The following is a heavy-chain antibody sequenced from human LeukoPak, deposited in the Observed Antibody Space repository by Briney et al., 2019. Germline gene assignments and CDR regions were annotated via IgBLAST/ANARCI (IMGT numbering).Heavy chain of an antibody. J-gene: IGHJ4*02. V-gene: IGHV3-33*08. D-gene: IGHD2-15*01. Sequence: GRSLRLSCAASGFIFSDYGMHWVRQAPGKGLEWVAVIWYDGSEKYYVDSVKGRFTVSRDNSKTTVYLQMNSLRVEDTAVYYCARDRGWPAVHFDLWGQGTLVTVSS. CDR2: IWYDGSEK. CDR3: ARDRGWPAVHFDL. CDR1: GFIFSDYG.